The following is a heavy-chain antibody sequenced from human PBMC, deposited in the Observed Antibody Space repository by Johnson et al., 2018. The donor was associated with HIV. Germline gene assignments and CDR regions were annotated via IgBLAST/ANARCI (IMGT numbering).Heavy chain of an antibody. CDR1: GFTFSTYW. V-gene: IGHV3-74*02. J-gene: IGHJ3*02. D-gene: IGHD3-22*01. Sequence: VQLVESGGGLVQPGGSLRLSCAASGFTFSTYWIHWVRQAPGKGLAWVSRINSDGSSTSYADSVKGRFTISRDNSKNTLYLQMNSLRTEDTAVYYCARGRITTIVMDLRGGGFDIWGQGTMVIVSS. CDR2: INSDGSST. CDR3: ARGRITTIVMDLRGGGFDI.